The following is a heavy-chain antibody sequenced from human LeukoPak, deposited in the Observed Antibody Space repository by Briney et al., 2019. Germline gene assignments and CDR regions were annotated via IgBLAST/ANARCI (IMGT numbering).Heavy chain of an antibody. V-gene: IGHV4-59*08. CDR1: GGSTSSYY. Sequence: SETLSLTCTVSGGSTSSYYWSWIRQPPGKGLEWIGYIYYSGSTSYNPSLKSRVTISVDTSKNHFSLKLTSVTAADTAAYYCARHRTFSSGWWHFDYWGQGTLVTVSS. D-gene: IGHD6-19*01. CDR2: IYYSGST. J-gene: IGHJ4*02. CDR3: ARHRTFSSGWWHFDY.